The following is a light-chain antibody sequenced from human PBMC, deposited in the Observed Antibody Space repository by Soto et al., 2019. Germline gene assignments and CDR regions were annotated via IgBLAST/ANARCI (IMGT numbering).Light chain of an antibody. V-gene: IGLV2-14*01. CDR3: SSYTSINTRV. J-gene: IGLJ1*01. Sequence: QSALTQPASVSGSPGKSITISCTGTSSDVGDYNNVSWYQQHPGKAPRLMIYDVSNRPSGVSNRFSGSKSGSTACLSISGPQAEDEADYCCSSYTSINTRVFGTGTKVTVL. CDR1: SSDVGDYNN. CDR2: DVS.